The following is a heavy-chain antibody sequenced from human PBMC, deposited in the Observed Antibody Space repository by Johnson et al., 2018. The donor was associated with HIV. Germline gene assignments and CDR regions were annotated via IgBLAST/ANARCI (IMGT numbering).Heavy chain of an antibody. J-gene: IGHJ3*02. V-gene: IGHV3-9*01. CDR2: ISWNSGSI. D-gene: IGHD3-10*01. CDR1: GFTFDDYA. CDR3: ARVSFPSTGPSLRRVGAFDI. Sequence: VQLVESGGGLVQPGRSLRLSCAASGFTFDDYAMHWVRQAPGKGLVWVSGISWNSGSIGYADSVKGRFTIPRYNAKNSMYLQMNRLRADDTAVYFCARVSFPSTGPSLRRVGAFDIWGQGTMVTVSS.